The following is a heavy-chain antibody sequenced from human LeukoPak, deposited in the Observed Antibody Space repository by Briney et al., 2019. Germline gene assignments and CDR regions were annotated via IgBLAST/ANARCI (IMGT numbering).Heavy chain of an antibody. CDR3: ARSESGYCSGGSCYSTLDY. CDR2: IIPIFGTA. Sequence: ASVKVSCKASGGTFSSYAISWVRQAPGQGLEWMGGIIPIFGTANYAQKFQGRVTITADESTSTAYMELSSLRSEDTAVYYCARSESGYCSGGSCYSTLDYWGQGTLVTVSS. J-gene: IGHJ4*02. CDR1: GGTFSSYA. V-gene: IGHV1-69*13. D-gene: IGHD2-15*01.